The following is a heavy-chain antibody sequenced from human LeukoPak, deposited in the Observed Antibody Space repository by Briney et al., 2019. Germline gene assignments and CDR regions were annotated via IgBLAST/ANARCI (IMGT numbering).Heavy chain of an antibody. CDR1: GYTFTSHD. Sequence: ASVKVSCKAPGYTFTSHDINWVRQATGQGLEWMGWMSPNSGDTGYAQKFQGRVTMTSDSSISTAYMELSSLRSEDTAIYYCVRTPPNWGFDYWGQGTLVTVSS. D-gene: IGHD7-27*01. CDR3: VRTPPNWGFDY. V-gene: IGHV1-8*01. J-gene: IGHJ4*02. CDR2: MSPNSGDT.